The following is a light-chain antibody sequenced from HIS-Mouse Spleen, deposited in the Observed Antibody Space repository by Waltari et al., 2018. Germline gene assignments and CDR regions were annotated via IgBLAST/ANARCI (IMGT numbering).Light chain of an antibody. CDR1: SLRSYY. Sequence: SSELTQDPAVSVALGQTVRITCQGDSLRSYYASWYQQNPGQAPVLVIYGKNNRPSGIPDRFSGSSSGNTASLTITGAQAEDEADYYCNSRDSSGNHVVFGGGTKLTVL. J-gene: IGLJ2*01. CDR3: NSRDSSGNHVV. CDR2: GKN. V-gene: IGLV3-19*01.